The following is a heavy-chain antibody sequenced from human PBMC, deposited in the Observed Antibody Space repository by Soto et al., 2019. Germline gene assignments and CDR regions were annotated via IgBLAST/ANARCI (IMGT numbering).Heavy chain of an antibody. V-gene: IGHV1-69*13. CDR2: IIPIFGTA. D-gene: IGHD2-21*02. J-gene: IGHJ4*02. Sequence: ASVKVSCKASGGTFSSYAISWVRQAPGQGLEWMGGIIPIFGTANYAQKFQGRVTITADESTSTAYMELSSLRSEDTAVYYCARSIVVVTALDYWGQGTLVTVSS. CDR3: ARSIVVVTALDY. CDR1: GGTFSSYA.